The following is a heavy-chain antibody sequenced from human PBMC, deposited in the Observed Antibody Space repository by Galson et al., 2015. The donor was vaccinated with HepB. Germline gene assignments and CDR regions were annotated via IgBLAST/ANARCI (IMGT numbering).Heavy chain of an antibody. CDR3: AVGYDFWSDYHTGRTTY. J-gene: IGHJ4*02. D-gene: IGHD3-3*01. Sequence: SLRLSCAASGFSFSSYSMEWVRQAPGKGLEWVSSIYSTSSYIDYADSVKGRFTISRDNAKNSLYLQMNSLRVEDTAVYYCAVGYDFWSDYHTGRTTYWGQGTLVTVSS. V-gene: IGHV3-21*01. CDR1: GFSFSSYS. CDR2: IYSTSSYI.